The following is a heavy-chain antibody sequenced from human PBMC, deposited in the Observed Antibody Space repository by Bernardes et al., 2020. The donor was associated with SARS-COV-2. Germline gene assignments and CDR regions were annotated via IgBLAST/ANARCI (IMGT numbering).Heavy chain of an antibody. J-gene: IGHJ4*02. D-gene: IGHD4-4*01. CDR1: GFIFSSNW. CDR2: IIQDGSET. Sequence: GSLRRSCAASGFIFSSNWMSWVRPAPGKGLEWVANIIQDGSETYYVDSVRGRFTISRDNVRNSLHLQMNSLRADDTAVYYCARGGPTVNSLDDHWGQGTLVTVSS. CDR3: ARGGPTVNSLDDH. V-gene: IGHV3-7*01.